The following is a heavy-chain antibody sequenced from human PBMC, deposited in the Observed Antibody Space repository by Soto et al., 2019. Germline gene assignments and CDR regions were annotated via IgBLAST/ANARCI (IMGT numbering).Heavy chain of an antibody. CDR3: ARDQKRYYYDSSGYFPDY. J-gene: IGHJ4*02. CDR2: ISYDGSNK. Sequence: GGSLRLSCAASGFTFSSYAMHWVRQAPGKGLEWVAVISYDGSNKYYADSVKGRFTISRENSKNTLYLQMNSLRAEDTAVYYCARDQKRYYYDSSGYFPDYWGQGTLVTVSS. V-gene: IGHV3-30-3*01. CDR1: GFTFSSYA. D-gene: IGHD3-22*01.